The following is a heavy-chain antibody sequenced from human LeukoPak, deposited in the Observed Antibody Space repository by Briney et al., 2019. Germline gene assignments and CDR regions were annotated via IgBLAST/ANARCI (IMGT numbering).Heavy chain of an antibody. CDR2: IRRDGSDI. CDR3: AKDLSVRGVAVFDY. D-gene: IGHD3-10*01. CDR1: GFTFSDHY. Sequence: PGGSLRLSCAASGFTFSDHYMNWIRQAPGKGLEWVANIRRDGSDIHYVDSVKGRFTISRDNAKNSLYLEMSSLRGEDTALYYCAKDLSVRGVAVFDYWGQGTLVTVSS. J-gene: IGHJ4*02. V-gene: IGHV3-7*01.